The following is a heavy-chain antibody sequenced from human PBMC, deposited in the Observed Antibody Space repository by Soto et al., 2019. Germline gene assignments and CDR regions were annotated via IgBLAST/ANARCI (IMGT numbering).Heavy chain of an antibody. Sequence: LGESLKISCQASGYRFSSFWIGWVRQMPGKGLEWMGIAQPGHSDTRYSPSFQGHVTISADESTNTAYLQWSSLRASDTAIYFCASHGYSSSWYPAHWGQGTQVTVSS. D-gene: IGHD6-13*01. CDR3: ASHGYSSSWYPAH. V-gene: IGHV5-51*01. CDR2: AQPGHSDT. CDR1: GYRFSSFW. J-gene: IGHJ4*02.